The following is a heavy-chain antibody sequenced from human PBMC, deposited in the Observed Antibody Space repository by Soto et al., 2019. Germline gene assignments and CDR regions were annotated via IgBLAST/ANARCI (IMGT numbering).Heavy chain of an antibody. Sequence: PSETLSLTCTFSVGSSSSSSYYCGWIRQPPGKGLEWIGSIYYSGSTYYNPSLKSRVTISVDTSKNQFSLKLSSVTAADTAVYFCSRLHIVVDTVDYCGQGTPVT. CDR2: IYYSGST. J-gene: IGHJ4*02. V-gene: IGHV4-39*01. D-gene: IGHD2-21*01. CDR1: VGSSSSSSYY. CDR3: SRLHIVVDTVDY.